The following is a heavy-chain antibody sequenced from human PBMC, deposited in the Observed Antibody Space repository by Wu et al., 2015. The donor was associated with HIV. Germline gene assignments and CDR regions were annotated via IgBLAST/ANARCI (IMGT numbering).Heavy chain of an antibody. CDR1: GGTFSSYA. V-gene: IGHV1-69*12. D-gene: IGHD3-10*01. Sequence: QVQLVQSGAEVKKPGSSVKVSCKASGGTFSSYAISWVRQAPGQGLEWMGGIIPIFGTANYAQKFQGRVTITADESTSTAYMELSSLRSEDTAVYYCARGDYYGSGSYGSSDLDIWGQGTMVTVSS. J-gene: IGHJ3*02. CDR2: IIPIFGTA. CDR3: ARGDYYGSGSYGSSDLDI.